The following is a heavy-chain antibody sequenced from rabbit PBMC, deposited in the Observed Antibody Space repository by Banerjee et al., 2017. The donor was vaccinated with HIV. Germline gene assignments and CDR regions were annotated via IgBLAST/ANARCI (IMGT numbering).Heavy chain of an antibody. CDR3: ARAGASGYGYDNL. Sequence: QSLEESGGDLVKPGASLTLTCTASGFSFSSSYYMCWVRQAPGKGLELIACIYTSSGSTWYASWVNGRFTISKTSSTTVTLQMTSLTAADTATYFCARAGASGYGYDNLWGQGTLVTVS. J-gene: IGHJ4*01. D-gene: IGHD6-1*01. CDR1: GFSFSSSYY. CDR2: IYTSSGST. V-gene: IGHV1S40*01.